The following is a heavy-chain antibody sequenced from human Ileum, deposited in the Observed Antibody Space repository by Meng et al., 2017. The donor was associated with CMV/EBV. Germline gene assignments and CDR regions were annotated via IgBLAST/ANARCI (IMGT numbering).Heavy chain of an antibody. CDR3: ARGRGRPHYYFDY. V-gene: IGHV4-39*07. CDR2: IYYSGST. CDR1: GGSISSGSYY. J-gene: IGHJ4*02. D-gene: IGHD6-6*01. Sequence: SGGSISSGSYYWGWIRQPPGRGLEWIGSIYYSGSTYCNPSLKSRVTISVDTSKNQFSLKLSSVTAADTALYYCARGRGRPHYYFDYWGQGTLVTVSS.